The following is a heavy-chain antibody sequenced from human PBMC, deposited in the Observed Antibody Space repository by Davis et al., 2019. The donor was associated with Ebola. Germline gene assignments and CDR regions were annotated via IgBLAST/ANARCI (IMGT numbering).Heavy chain of an antibody. CDR3: ARDKWFGELLFGYYYGMDV. Sequence: GRFTISRDNSKNTLYLQMNSLRAEDTAVYYCARDKWFGELLFGYYYGMDVWGQGTTVTVS. V-gene: IGHV3-30*07. J-gene: IGHJ6*02. D-gene: IGHD3-10*01.